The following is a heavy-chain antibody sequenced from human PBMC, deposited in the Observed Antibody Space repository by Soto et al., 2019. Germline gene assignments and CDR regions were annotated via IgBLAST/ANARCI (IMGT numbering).Heavy chain of an antibody. CDR3: ARGAGFVVLPAAIPRSP. V-gene: IGHV1-18*01. CDR2: ISAYNGNT. CDR1: GYTFTSYG. Sequence: ASVKVSCKASGYTFTSYGISWVRQAPGQGLEWMGWISAYNGNTNYAQKLQGRVTMTTDTSTSTAYMELRSLRSDDTAVYYCARGAGFVVLPAAIPRSPWGQGPWFPVSS. J-gene: IGHJ5*02. D-gene: IGHD2-2*01.